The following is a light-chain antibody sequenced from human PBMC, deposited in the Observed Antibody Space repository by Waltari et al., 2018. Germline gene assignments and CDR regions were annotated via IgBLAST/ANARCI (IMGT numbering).Light chain of an antibody. V-gene: IGKV1-39*01. J-gene: IGKJ4*01. CDR3: QQSYSFPLS. Sequence: DIQLTQSPSSLSASVGDRVTISCRASQSITTYLNWYQQKQREVPKVLIHTASRLQGGVPSRFSGGGSGTDFTLTISSLQPEDFATYYCQQSYSFPLSFGGGTKVELK. CDR2: TAS. CDR1: QSITTY.